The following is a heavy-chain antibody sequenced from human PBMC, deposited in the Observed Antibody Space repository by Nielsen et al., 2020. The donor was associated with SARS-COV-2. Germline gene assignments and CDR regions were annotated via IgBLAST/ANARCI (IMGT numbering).Heavy chain of an antibody. Sequence: GGSLRLSCAASGFTFSSYGMHWVRQAPGKGLEWVAVISYDGSNKYYADSVKGRFTISRDNSKNTLYLQMNSLRAEDTAVYYCAKDGFLGYCSGGSCPLYYYGMDVWGQGTTVTVSS. CDR1: GFTFSSYG. J-gene: IGHJ6*02. CDR3: AKDGFLGYCSGGSCPLYYYGMDV. CDR2: ISYDGSNK. D-gene: IGHD2-15*01. V-gene: IGHV3-30*18.